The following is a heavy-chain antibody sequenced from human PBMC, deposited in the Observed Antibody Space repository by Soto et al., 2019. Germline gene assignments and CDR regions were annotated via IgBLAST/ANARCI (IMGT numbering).Heavy chain of an antibody. CDR3: ARIRYYYASGTFDY. V-gene: IGHV4-4*02. CDR1: GDSISSSNW. J-gene: IGHJ4*02. CDR2: IHHSGIT. Sequence: QVQLQESGPGLVKPSGTLSLTCAVSGDSISSSNWWGWVRQSPGKGLEWIGEIHHSGITNYNPSLKRRVTISVDKSKNHFSLKLSSVTAADTAVYYCARIRYYYASGTFDYWGQGTLVTVSS. D-gene: IGHD3-10*01.